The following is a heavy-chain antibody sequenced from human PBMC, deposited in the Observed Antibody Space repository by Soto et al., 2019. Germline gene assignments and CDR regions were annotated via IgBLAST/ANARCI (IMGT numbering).Heavy chain of an antibody. V-gene: IGHV4-4*02. D-gene: IGHD1-26*01. CDR3: ARVSGSYSYGMDV. CDR1: GGSISSSNW. J-gene: IGHJ6*02. CDR2: IYHSGST. Sequence: QVQLQESGPGLVKPSGTLSLTCAVSGGSISSSNWWSWVRQPPGKGLEWIGEIYHSGSTNYNPSLKSRVPXSXDXXKNQFSLKLSSVTAADTAVYYCARVSGSYSYGMDVWGQGTPVTVSS.